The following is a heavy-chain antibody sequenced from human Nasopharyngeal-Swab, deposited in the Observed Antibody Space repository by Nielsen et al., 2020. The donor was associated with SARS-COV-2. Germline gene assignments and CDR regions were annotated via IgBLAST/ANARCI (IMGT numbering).Heavy chain of an antibody. CDR2: MNSDGSRT. V-gene: IGHV3-74*01. J-gene: IGHJ3*02. Sequence: GESLKISCAASGFTFSSYWMHWVRQAPGEGLVWVSRMNSDGSRTNYADSVKGRFTISRDNAKKTLYLQMNSLRAEDTAVYYCARVDVHDAFDMWGQGTMVTVSS. CDR1: GFTFSSYW. CDR3: ARVDVHDAFDM. D-gene: IGHD3-16*01.